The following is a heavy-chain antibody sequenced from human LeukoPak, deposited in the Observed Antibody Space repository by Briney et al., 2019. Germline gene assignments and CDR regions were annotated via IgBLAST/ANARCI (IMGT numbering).Heavy chain of an antibody. CDR1: DDSISDYY. J-gene: IGHJ4*02. D-gene: IGHD7-27*01. CDR3: AKDKWRNWGPTYYFDY. V-gene: IGHV4-59*01. CDR2: FHNSGTS. Sequence: SESLSLTCTVSDDSISDYYRGWIRQPPGKGLEWIGYFHNSGTSTYNPSLKSRVTISADTSKNQFSLKLNSLTTADTAVYYCAKDKWRNWGPTYYFDYWGQGTLVTVSS.